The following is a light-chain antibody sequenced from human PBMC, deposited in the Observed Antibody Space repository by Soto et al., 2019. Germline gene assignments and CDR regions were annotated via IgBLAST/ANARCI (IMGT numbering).Light chain of an antibody. CDR2: GAS. J-gene: IGKJ1*01. CDR3: QQHGSSPGT. CDR1: QSVSSNY. Sequence: EIVLTQSPGTLSVSPGERATLACRASQSVSSNYLAWYQQKPGQPPRLLIYGASSRATGIPDRFSGSGSGTDFTLTISRLEPEDFAVYYCQQHGSSPGTFGQGTKV. V-gene: IGKV3-20*01.